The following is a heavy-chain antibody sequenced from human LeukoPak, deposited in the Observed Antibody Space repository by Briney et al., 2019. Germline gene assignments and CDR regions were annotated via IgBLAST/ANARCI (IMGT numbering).Heavy chain of an antibody. D-gene: IGHD6-13*01. CDR3: ARGPNSSSWYYFDY. Sequence: PSETLSLTCAVYGGSFSGYYWSWIRQPPGKGLGWIGEINHSGSTNYNPSLKSRDTISVDTSKNQFSLKLSSVTAADTAVYYCARGPNSSSWYYFDYWGQGTLVTVSS. CDR1: GGSFSGYY. J-gene: IGHJ4*02. CDR2: INHSGST. V-gene: IGHV4-34*01.